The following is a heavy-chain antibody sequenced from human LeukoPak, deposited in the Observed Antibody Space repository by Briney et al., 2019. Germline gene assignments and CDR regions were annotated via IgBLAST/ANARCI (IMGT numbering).Heavy chain of an antibody. D-gene: IGHD5-18*01. V-gene: IGHV3-21*01. CDR2: ISSSSSYI. J-gene: IGHJ4*02. CDR1: GFTFSSYS. Sequence: PGGSLRLSCAASGFTFSSYSMNWVRQAPGKGLEWVSSISSSSSYIYYADSVKGRFTISRDNAKNSLYLQVNSLRAEDTAVCYCARDVGGTAMLPFDYWGQGTLVTVSS. CDR3: ARDVGGTAMLPFDY.